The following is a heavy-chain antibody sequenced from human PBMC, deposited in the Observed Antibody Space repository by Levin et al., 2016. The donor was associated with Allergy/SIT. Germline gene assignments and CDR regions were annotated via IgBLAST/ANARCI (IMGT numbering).Heavy chain of an antibody. Sequence: SETLSLTCTVSGGSITSGSYYWSWIRQPARKGLEYIGRIYTSGSTNYNPSLKSRVTISVDTSKNQFSLKLSSVTAADAAVYYCAREGYYYDSSGHYYGVWFDPWGQGTLVTVSS. CDR1: GGSITSGSYY. J-gene: IGHJ5*02. V-gene: IGHV4-61*02. CDR2: IYTSGST. CDR3: AREGYYYDSSGHYYGVWFDP. D-gene: IGHD3-22*01.